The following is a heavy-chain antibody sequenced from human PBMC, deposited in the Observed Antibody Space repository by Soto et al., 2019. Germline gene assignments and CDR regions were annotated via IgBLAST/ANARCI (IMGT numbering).Heavy chain of an antibody. V-gene: IGHV3-30*03. Sequence: QVQLVESGGGVVQPGRALRLSCAASGFTFSSHGMHWVRQAPGKGLEWVAVISYDGSHKYYADSVKGRFTISRDNSKNTLYLQVDSLRVEDTAVYYCARGGGYSGYDIDYWGQGTLVTVSS. J-gene: IGHJ4*02. D-gene: IGHD5-12*01. CDR3: ARGGGYSGYDIDY. CDR1: GFTFSSHG. CDR2: ISYDGSHK.